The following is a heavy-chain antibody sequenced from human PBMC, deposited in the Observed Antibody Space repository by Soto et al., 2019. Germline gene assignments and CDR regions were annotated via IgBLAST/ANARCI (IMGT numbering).Heavy chain of an antibody. V-gene: IGHV1-18*01. CDR1: GYTFTSYG. Sequence: QVQLVQSGAEVKKPGASVKVSCKASGYTFTSYGISWVRQAPGQGLEWMGWISAYNGNTNYAQKLQGRVTMTTDTSTSTXXXXXRSLXSXDTAXXYCARAGRWWELLPYAFDIWGQGTMVIVSS. CDR2: ISAYNGNT. J-gene: IGHJ3*02. CDR3: ARAGRWWELLPYAFDI. D-gene: IGHD1-26*01.